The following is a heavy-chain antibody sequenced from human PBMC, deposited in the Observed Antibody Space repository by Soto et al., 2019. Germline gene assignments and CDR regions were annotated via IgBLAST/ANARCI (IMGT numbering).Heavy chain of an antibody. CDR2: IYYSGST. V-gene: IGHV4-30-4*01. J-gene: IGHJ4*02. Sequence: TSETLSLTCTVSGGSISSGDYYWILIRQPPGKGLEWIGYIYYSGSTYYNPSLKSRVTISVDTSKNQFSLKLTSVTAADTAVYYCARDKITGLFDYWGQGTLVTVSS. D-gene: IGHD2-8*02. CDR1: GGSISSGDYY. CDR3: ARDKITGLFDY.